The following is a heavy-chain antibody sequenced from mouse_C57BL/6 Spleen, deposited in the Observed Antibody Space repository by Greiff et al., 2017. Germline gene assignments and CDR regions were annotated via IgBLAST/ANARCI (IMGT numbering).Heavy chain of an antibody. CDR3: ARSHYYGSSYDWYFDV. D-gene: IGHD1-1*01. CDR1: GYTFTSYW. J-gene: IGHJ1*03. Sequence: VQLQQPGAELVRPGSSVKLSCKASGYTFTSYWMDWVKQRPGQGLEWIGNIYPSDSETNYNQKFKDKATLTVDKSSSTAYMQLSSLTSEDSAVYYCARSHYYGSSYDWYFDVWGTGTTVTVSS. CDR2: IYPSDSET. V-gene: IGHV1-61*01.